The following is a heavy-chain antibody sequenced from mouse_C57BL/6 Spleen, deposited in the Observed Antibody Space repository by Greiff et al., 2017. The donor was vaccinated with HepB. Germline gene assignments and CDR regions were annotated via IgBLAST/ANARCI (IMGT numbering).Heavy chain of an antibody. CDR2: IHPNSGST. J-gene: IGHJ4*01. V-gene: IGHV1-64*01. Sequence: QVQLQQPGAELVKPGASVKLSCKASGYTFTSYWMHWVKQRPGQGLEWIGMIHPNSGSTNYNEKFKSKATLTVDKSSSTAYMQLSSLTSEDSAVYYCAPVITTVVANPYYDAMDYWGQGTSVTVSS. CDR1: GYTFTSYW. CDR3: APVITTVVANPYYDAMDY. D-gene: IGHD1-1*01.